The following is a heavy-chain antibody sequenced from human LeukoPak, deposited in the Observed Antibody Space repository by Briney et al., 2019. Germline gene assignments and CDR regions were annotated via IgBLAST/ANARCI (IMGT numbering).Heavy chain of an antibody. CDR2: ITDSGSTN. CDR3: ARETSYGDYTYVDY. D-gene: IGHD4-17*01. Sequence: PGGSLRLSCAASGFSFSGFYMNWIRQAPGKGLEWVSYITDSGSTNYYADSVKGRFTISRDNAKNSLYLQMNSLRAEDTAVYYCARETSYGDYTYVDYWGQGTLVTVSS. V-gene: IGHV3-11*01. J-gene: IGHJ4*02. CDR1: GFSFSGFY.